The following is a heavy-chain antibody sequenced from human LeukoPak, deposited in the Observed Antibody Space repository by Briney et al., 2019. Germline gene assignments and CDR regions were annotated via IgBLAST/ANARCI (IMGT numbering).Heavy chain of an antibody. J-gene: IGHJ4*02. CDR3: ARVGAGVSYYDFWSGYFSLDY. V-gene: IGHV1-46*01. D-gene: IGHD3-3*01. CDR2: INPSGGST. Sequence: ASVKVSCKACGYTFTGYYMHWVRQAPGQGLEWMGIINPSGGSTSYAQKFQGRVTMTRDTSTSTVYMELSSLRSEDTAVYYCARVGAGVSYYDFWSGYFSLDYWGQGTLVTVSS. CDR1: GYTFTGYY.